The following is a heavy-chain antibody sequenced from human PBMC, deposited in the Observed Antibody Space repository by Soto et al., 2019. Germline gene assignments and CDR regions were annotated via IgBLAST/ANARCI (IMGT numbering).Heavy chain of an antibody. V-gene: IGHV5-10-1*01. CDR3: ARHDVVPAAIYFDY. CDR2: IDPSDSYT. J-gene: IGHJ4*02. CDR1: GYSFTSYW. Sequence: SGESLKISCKGSGYSFTSYWISWVRQMPGKGLEWMGRIDPSDSYTNYSPSFQGHVTISADKSISTAYLQWSSLKASDTAMYYCARHDVVPAAIYFDYWGQGTLVTVSS. D-gene: IGHD2-2*01.